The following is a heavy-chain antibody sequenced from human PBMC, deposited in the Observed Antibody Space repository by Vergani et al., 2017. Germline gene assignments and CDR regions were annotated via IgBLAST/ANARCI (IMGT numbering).Heavy chain of an antibody. D-gene: IGHD2-2*01. J-gene: IGHJ4*02. CDR2: IRADTGDT. Sequence: QVQLVQSGPEVKRPGASVKVSCKTSGYTFFNYGVNWIRRAPGQGFEWLGWIRADTGDTKYSERLQDRVTLTTDSSTNTAYMELRSLKSDDTAVYYCARGVVVPAAIVRGGDGYDYWGQGTLVTVSS. CDR1: GYTFFNYG. V-gene: IGHV1-18*04. CDR3: ARGVVVPAAIVRGGDGYDY.